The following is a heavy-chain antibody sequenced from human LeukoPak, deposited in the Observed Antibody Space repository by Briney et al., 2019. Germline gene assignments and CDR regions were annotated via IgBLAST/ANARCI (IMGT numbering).Heavy chain of an antibody. J-gene: IGHJ5*02. CDR3: ARDRGPAHSGWHGPPSNWFDP. Sequence: GSLRLSCAASGFTFSSYSMNWVRQPPGKGLEWIGSIYYSGSTYYSPSLKSRVTISVDTSKNQFSLKLNSVTAADTAVYYCARDRGPAHSGWHGPPSNWFDPWGQGTLVTVSS. CDR2: IYYSGST. D-gene: IGHD6-19*01. V-gene: IGHV4-38-2*02. CDR1: GFTFSSYS.